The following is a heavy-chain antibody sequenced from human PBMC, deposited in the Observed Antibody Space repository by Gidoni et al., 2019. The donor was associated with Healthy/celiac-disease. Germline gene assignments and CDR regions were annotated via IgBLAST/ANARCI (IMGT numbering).Heavy chain of an antibody. Sequence: QVQLQDSGPGLVKPSATLSLTCTVSGGSIRSSSYYWGWIRQPPGKGLEWIVSIYYSGSTYYNPYLKRRVTISVDTSKKQCALKMSSVTAADTAVYYCARHDTTGTVLNWFDPWGQGTLVTVSS. CDR2: IYYSGST. J-gene: IGHJ5*02. CDR1: GGSIRSSSYY. D-gene: IGHD1-1*01. CDR3: ARHDTTGTVLNWFDP. V-gene: IGHV4-39*01.